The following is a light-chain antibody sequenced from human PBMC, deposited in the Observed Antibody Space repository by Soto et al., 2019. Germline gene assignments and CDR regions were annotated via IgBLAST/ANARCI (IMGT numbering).Light chain of an antibody. CDR1: QSVTRY. J-gene: IGKJ5*01. V-gene: IGKV3-11*01. Sequence: EIVLTQSPATLSLSPGGRATLSCRASQSVTRYLAWYQQKPGRAPRLLIYDASNRATGIPARFSGSGSGTDFTLTISSLEPEDFAVYYCQQRAKWPLTFGQGTRLEI. CDR3: QQRAKWPLT. CDR2: DAS.